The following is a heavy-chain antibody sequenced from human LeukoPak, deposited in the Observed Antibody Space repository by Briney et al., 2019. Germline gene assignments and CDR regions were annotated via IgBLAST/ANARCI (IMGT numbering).Heavy chain of an antibody. V-gene: IGHV3-23*01. D-gene: IGHD3-10*01. CDR2: ISASGGIT. CDR1: GFIFNSYA. Sequence: GGSLRLSCAVSGFIFNSYAMSWVRQAPGKGLEWVSSISASGGITYHADSVKGRFPISRDNSKHALHLQMNSLRADDTAIYYCAKGALGAAGSGFDYWGQGTLVTVSA. J-gene: IGHJ4*02. CDR3: AKGALGAAGSGFDY.